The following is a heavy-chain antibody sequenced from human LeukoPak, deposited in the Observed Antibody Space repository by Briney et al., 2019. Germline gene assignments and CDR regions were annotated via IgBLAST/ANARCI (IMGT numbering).Heavy chain of an antibody. V-gene: IGHV4-34*01. CDR3: ARDNSGSYDY. CDR1: GGSFSGYY. CDR2: INHSGST. D-gene: IGHD1-26*01. J-gene: IGHJ4*02. Sequence: SETLSLTCAVYGGSFSGYYWSWIRQPPGKGLEWIGEINHSGSTNYNPSLKSRVTISVDTSKNQFSLKLGSVTAADTAVYYCARDNSGSYDYWGQGTLVTVSS.